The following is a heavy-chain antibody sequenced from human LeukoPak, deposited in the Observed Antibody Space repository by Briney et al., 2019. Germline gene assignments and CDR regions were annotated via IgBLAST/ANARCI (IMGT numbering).Heavy chain of an antibody. V-gene: IGHV5-51*01. CDR1: GYSFTSYW. D-gene: IGHD2-2*01. J-gene: IGHJ3*02. CDR2: IYPGDSDT. CDR3: ARPYCSSTGCNDAFDI. Sequence: GESLKISCKGSGYSFTSYWIGWVRQMPGKGLGWGGIIYPGDSDTRYSPSFQGQVTISADKSISTAYLQWSSLKASDTAMYYCARPYCSSTGCNDAFDIWGQGTMGTVSS.